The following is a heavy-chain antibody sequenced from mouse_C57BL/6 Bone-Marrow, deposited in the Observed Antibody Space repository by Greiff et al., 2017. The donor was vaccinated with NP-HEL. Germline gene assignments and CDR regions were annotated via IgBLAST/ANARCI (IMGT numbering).Heavy chain of an antibody. D-gene: IGHD1-1*01. CDR3: ARDRYYYGSVYYFDY. Sequence: EVKVVESGGGLVKPGGSLKLSCAASGFTFSSYAMSWVRQTPEKRLEWVATISDGGSYTYYPDNVKGRFTISRDNAKNNLYLQMSHLKSEDTAMYYCARDRYYYGSVYYFDYWGQGTTLTVSS. V-gene: IGHV5-4*01. J-gene: IGHJ2*01. CDR1: GFTFSSYA. CDR2: ISDGGSYT.